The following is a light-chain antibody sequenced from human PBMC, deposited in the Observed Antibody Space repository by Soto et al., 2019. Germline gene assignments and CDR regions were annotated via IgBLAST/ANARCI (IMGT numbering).Light chain of an antibody. CDR2: GAS. J-gene: IGKJ3*01. CDR3: QQYGSSPIFT. CDR1: QSVSSSY. Sequence: EIVLTQSPGTLSLSPGERATLSCRASQSVSSSYLAWYQQKPGQAPRLLIYGASSRATGIPDRFSGSGSGTDFTLTISRLEPEDFAVYYCQQYGSSPIFTFGHGTKVEIK. V-gene: IGKV3-20*01.